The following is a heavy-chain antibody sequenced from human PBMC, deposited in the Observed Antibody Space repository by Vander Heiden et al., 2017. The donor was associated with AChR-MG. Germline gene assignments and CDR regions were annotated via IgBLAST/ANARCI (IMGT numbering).Heavy chain of an antibody. CDR3: ARERSSSLIGLRVSGYGMDV. CDR1: GFTFSSYS. V-gene: IGHV3-21*01. J-gene: IGHJ6*02. Sequence: EVQLVESGGGLVKPGGSLRLSCAASGFTFSSYSMNWVRQAPGKGLEWVSSISSSSSYIYYADSVKGRFTISRDNAKNSLYLQMNSLRAEDTAVYYCARERSSSLIGLRVSGYGMDVWGQGTTVTVSS. D-gene: IGHD6-6*01. CDR2: ISSSSSYI.